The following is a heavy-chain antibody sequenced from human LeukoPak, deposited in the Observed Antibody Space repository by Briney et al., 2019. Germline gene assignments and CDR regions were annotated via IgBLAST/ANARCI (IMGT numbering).Heavy chain of an antibody. D-gene: IGHD3-22*01. CDR3: ARMSYYDSSGNHYYYYYMDV. V-gene: IGHV4-59*01. CDR2: IYYSGST. Sequence: SETLSLTCTVSGGSISSYYWSWIRQPPGKGLEWIGYIYYSGSTNYNPSLKSRVTISVDTSKNQFSLKLSSVTAADTAVYYCARMSYYDSSGNHYYYYYMDVWGKGTTVTISS. J-gene: IGHJ6*03. CDR1: GGSISSYY.